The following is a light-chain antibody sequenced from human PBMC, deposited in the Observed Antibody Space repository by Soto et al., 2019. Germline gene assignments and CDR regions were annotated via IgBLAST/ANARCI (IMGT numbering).Light chain of an antibody. V-gene: IGKV1-5*03. CDR2: RAS. CDR1: QSINGW. CDR3: QQYNSYFFT. Sequence: DIQMTQSPSTLSASVGDRVNITCRASQSINGWLAWYQQKPGKAPKHLISRASDLQTGVTSRFIGSGTENEFTLTISSLQTDDFATYYCQQYNSYFFTFVPGPKVDVK. J-gene: IGKJ3*01.